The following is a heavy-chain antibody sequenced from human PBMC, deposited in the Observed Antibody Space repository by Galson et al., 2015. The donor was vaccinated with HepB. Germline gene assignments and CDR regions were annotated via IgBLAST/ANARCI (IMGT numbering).Heavy chain of an antibody. CDR1: GFTFSSYW. D-gene: IGHD5-24*01. CDR3: ALIDGFNEGIAF. V-gene: IGHV3-7*01. J-gene: IGHJ4*02. Sequence: SLRLSCAASGFTFSSYWMNWVRQAPGKGLEWVANIKQDGSEKYYVGSVKGRFTISRDNAKNSLYLQMNSLRAEDTAVYYCALIDGFNEGIAFWGQGTLVTVSS. CDR2: IKQDGSEK.